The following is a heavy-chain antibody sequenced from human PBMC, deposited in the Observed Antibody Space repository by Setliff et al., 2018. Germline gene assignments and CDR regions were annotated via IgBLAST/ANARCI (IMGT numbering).Heavy chain of an antibody. J-gene: IGHJ4*02. CDR2: ISAYNGNT. Sequence: ASVKVSCKASGYTFTSYGISWVRQAPGQGLEWMGWISAYNGNTNYAQKLQGRVTMTTDTSTSTAYMELRSLRSDDTAVYYCARDGSTIDSSGYSILPYFDYWGQGTLVTVSS. CDR3: ARDGSTIDSSGYSILPYFDY. V-gene: IGHV1-18*01. CDR1: GYTFTSYG. D-gene: IGHD3-22*01.